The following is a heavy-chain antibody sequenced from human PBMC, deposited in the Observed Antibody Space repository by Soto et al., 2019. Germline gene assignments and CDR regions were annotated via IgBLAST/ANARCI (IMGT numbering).Heavy chain of an antibody. CDR1: GFTFSGST. CDR3: TGGYCTGGTCYSGYFQH. CDR2: IRSKANDYAT. V-gene: IGHV3-73*02. Sequence: EVQLVQSGGGLVQPGGSLKLSCAASGFTFSGSTVHWVRQASGEGLQWVGHIRSKANDYATTYIASVKGRFTISRDDSRNTAYLQMSDLKTEDTAVYHCTGGYCTGGTCYSGYFQHWGQGALVTVFS. J-gene: IGHJ1*01. D-gene: IGHD2-15*01.